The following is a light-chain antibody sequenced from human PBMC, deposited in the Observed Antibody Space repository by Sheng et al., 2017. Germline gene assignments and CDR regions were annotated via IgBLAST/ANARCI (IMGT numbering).Light chain of an antibody. V-gene: IGLV1-51*01. CDR1: YSTIGNNY. CDR2: DNN. CDR3: GTWDSGLSAGV. J-gene: IGLJ3*02. Sequence: QSVLTQPPSVSAAPGQKVTISCSGSYSTIGNNYVSWYQQLPGTAPKLLIYDNNKRPSGIPDRFSGSKSGTSATLGITGLQTGDEADYYCGTWDSGLSAGVFGGGTRLTVL.